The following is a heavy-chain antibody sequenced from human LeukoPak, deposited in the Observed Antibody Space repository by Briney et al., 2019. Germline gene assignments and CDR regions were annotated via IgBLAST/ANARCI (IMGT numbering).Heavy chain of an antibody. CDR1: GYTFTGYY. CDR2: INPNSGGT. D-gene: IGHD2-2*02. V-gene: IGHV1-2*02. J-gene: IGHJ5*02. CDR3: ARVNRQVVPAVIGWFDP. Sequence: GASVKVSCKASGYTFTGYYMHWVRQAPGQGLEWMGWINPNSGGTNYAQKFQGRVTMTRDTSISTAYMALSRLRSDDPARYYCARVNRQVVPAVIGWFDPWGKGTLVTFSS.